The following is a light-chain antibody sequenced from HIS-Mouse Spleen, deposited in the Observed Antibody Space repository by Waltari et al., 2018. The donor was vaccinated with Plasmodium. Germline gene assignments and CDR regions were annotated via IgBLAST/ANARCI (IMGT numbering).Light chain of an antibody. Sequence: SYELTQPPSVSVSPGQTASITCPADPLPNKYVSWYQDKSGQAPVLVIYEDSKRPTGIPERFSGSSSGTMATLTISGGQVEDEADYYCYSTDSSGNHRVFGGGTKLTVL. V-gene: IGLV3-10*01. CDR3: YSTDSSGNHRV. CDR1: PLPNKY. J-gene: IGLJ3*02. CDR2: EDS.